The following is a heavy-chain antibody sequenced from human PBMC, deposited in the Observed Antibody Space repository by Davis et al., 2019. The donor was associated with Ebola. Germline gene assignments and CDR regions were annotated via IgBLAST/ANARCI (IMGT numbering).Heavy chain of an antibody. J-gene: IGHJ4*02. CDR3: ARYSNYVGYFDY. V-gene: IGHV4-61*08. Sequence: SGPTLVKPTQTLTLTCTFSGFSLSTSGVGVGWIRQPPGKGLEWIGYIYYSGSTNYNPSLKSRVTISVDTSKNQFSLKLSSVTAADTAVYYCARYSNYVGYFDYWGQGTLVTVSS. D-gene: IGHD4-11*01. CDR2: IYYSGST. CDR1: GFSLSTSGVG.